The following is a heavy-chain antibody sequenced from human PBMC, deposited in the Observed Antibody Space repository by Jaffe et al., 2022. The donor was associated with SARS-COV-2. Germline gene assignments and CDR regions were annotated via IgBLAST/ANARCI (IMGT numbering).Heavy chain of an antibody. D-gene: IGHD6-19*01. V-gene: IGHV4-39*01. J-gene: IGHJ4*02. CDR1: GGSISSSSYY. Sequence: QLQLQESGPGLVKPSETLSLTCTVSGGSISSSSYYWGWIRQPPGKGLEWIGSIYYSGSTYYNPSLKSRVTISVDTSKNQFSLKLSSVTAADTAVYYCASSSIAVAGTFDYWGQGTLVTVSS. CDR3: ASSSIAVAGTFDY. CDR2: IYYSGST.